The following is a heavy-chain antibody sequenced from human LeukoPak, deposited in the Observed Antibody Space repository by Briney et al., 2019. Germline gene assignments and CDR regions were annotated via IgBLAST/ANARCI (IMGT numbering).Heavy chain of an antibody. CDR1: GFTFSSYW. CDR2: IKKDGSEK. V-gene: IGHV3-7*01. CDR3: ARVCGGTGSGGYYYYYMDV. J-gene: IGHJ6*03. Sequence: QPGGSLRLSCAASGFTFSSYWMSWVRQAPGKGLEWVANIKKDGSEKYYVDSVKGRFTISRDNAKTSLYLQMNSLRAEDTAVYYCARVCGGTGSGGYYYYYMDVWGKGTMVTISS. D-gene: IGHD2-15*01.